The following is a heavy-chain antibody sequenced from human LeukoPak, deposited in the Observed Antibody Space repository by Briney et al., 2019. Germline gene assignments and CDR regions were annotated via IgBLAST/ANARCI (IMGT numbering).Heavy chain of an antibody. CDR3: AREPGSSWYYYYYGMDV. D-gene: IGHD6-13*01. Sequence: PGGSLSLSCAASGFTFSSYAMHWVRQAPGKGLEWVAVIPYDGSNKYYADSVKGRFTISRDNSKNTLYLQMNSLRAEDTAVYYCAREPGSSWYYYYYGMDVWGQGTTVTVSS. CDR1: GFTFSSYA. J-gene: IGHJ6*02. V-gene: IGHV3-30*04. CDR2: IPYDGSNK.